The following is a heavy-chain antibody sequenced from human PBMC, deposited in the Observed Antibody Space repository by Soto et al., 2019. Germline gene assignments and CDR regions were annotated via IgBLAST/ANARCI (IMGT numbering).Heavy chain of an antibody. CDR3: ARAGCGGDCYSDS. D-gene: IGHD2-21*02. Sequence: EVQLVESGGGLVQPGGSLRLSCAASGFTVSNTYMSWVRQAPGKGLEWVSVIYSSGATYYADSVKGRFTFSRDNSKNTLFLQMNSLRVDDSAVYYCARAGCGGDCYSDSWGQGTLVTVSS. V-gene: IGHV3-66*01. CDR1: GFTVSNTY. CDR2: IYSSGAT. J-gene: IGHJ4*02.